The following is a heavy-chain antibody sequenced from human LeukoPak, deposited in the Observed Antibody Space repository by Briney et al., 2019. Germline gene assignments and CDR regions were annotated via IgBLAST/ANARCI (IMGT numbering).Heavy chain of an antibody. J-gene: IGHJ4*02. D-gene: IGHD5-24*01. CDR2: INHSGST. CDR3: ARRARGRWLQF. Sequence: SETLSLTCTVSGGSISSYYWSWIRQPPGKGLEWIGEINHSGSTNYNPSLKSRVTISVDTSKNQFSLKLSSVTAADTAVYYCARRARGRWLQFWGQGTLVTVSS. CDR1: GGSISSYY. V-gene: IGHV4-34*01.